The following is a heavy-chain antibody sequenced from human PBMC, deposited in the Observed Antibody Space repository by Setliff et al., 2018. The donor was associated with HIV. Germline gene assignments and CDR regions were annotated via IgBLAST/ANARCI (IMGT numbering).Heavy chain of an antibody. CDR1: GDSVSSASYY. D-gene: IGHD3-22*01. Sequence: PSETLSLTCTVSGDSVSSASYYWSWIRQPAGKGLEWIGRFYTSGSTNYNPSLKSRVTMSVDTSKNQFSLKLNSVTAADTAVYYCARDRLTYYFDYWGQGILVTVS. V-gene: IGHV4-61*02. J-gene: IGHJ4*02. CDR2: FYTSGST. CDR3: ARDRLTYYFDY.